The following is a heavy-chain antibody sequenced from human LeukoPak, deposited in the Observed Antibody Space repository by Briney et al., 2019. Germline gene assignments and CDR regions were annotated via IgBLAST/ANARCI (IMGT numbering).Heavy chain of an antibody. J-gene: IGHJ4*02. CDR1: GFTFSDYY. CDR2: INSDGSST. D-gene: IGHD5-24*01. CDR3: ARGQAGYNPAFDY. Sequence: GGSLRLSCAASGFTFSDYYMSWIRQAPGKGLVWVSRINSDGSSTSYADSVKGRFTISRDNAKNTLYLQMNSLRAEDTAVYYCARGQAGYNPAFDYWGKGTLVTVSS. V-gene: IGHV3-74*01.